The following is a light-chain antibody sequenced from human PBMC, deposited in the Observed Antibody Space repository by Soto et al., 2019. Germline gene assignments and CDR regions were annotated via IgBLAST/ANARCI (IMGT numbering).Light chain of an antibody. J-gene: IGKJ4*01. CDR3: QHYNESPLT. V-gene: IGKV3-15*01. CDR1: QSVSTN. Sequence: IVMMQARTTLSLAPGVKAAVPCMASQSVSTNLAWYQQKPGQGPRLLIFGASTRAIGIPARFSGSGSGTDFTLTISSLQSEDLAVYYCQHYNESPLTFGGGTKVDIK. CDR2: GAS.